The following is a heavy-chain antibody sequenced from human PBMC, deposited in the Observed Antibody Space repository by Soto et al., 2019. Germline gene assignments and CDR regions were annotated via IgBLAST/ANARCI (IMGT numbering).Heavy chain of an antibody. CDR2: IDPSDSYT. D-gene: IGHD2-15*01. V-gene: IGHV5-10-1*01. CDR3: ASQYCSGGSCPNFDWFDP. Sequence: GESLKISCKGSGYSFTSYWIGWVRQMPGKGLEWMGRIDPSDSYTNYSPSFQGHVTISADKSISTAYLQWSSLKASDTAMYYCASQYCSGGSCPNFDWFDPWGQGTLVTAPQ. CDR1: GYSFTSYW. J-gene: IGHJ5*02.